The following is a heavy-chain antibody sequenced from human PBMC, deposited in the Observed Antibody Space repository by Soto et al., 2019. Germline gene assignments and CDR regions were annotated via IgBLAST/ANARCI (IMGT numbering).Heavy chain of an antibody. CDR2: LNPNNGNI. CDR1: GYTYTSYG. Sequence: ASVKVSCKASGYTYTSYGISWVRQAPGQGLEWMGWLNPNNGNINYAQRFQGRVTMTRDTSISTAYMELSRLKSDDTAVYYCARESEAVAGTEFDYWGQGTPVTVS. CDR3: ARESEAVAGTEFDY. D-gene: IGHD6-19*01. J-gene: IGHJ4*02. V-gene: IGHV1-18*01.